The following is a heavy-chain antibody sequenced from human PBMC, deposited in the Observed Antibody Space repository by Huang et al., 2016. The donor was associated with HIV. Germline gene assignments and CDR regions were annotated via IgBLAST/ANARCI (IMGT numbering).Heavy chain of an antibody. Sequence: QVHLVQSGAEVKKPGASVKVSCKASGYTFTNYDFNWVRQAPGRGLEWMGWMNPNTGNTCFAQSFQGRVTMTRKTSITTAYMELTSLTSEDTAVYYCARSAYGDLDYWGLGTLVIVSS. D-gene: IGHD4-17*01. V-gene: IGHV1-8*02. CDR3: ARSAYGDLDY. CDR1: GYTFTNYD. CDR2: MNPNTGNT. J-gene: IGHJ4*02.